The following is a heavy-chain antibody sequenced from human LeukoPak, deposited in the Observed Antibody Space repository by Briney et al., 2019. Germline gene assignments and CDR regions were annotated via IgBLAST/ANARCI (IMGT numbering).Heavy chain of an antibody. Sequence: ASVKVSCKASGYTFTSYGISWVRQAPGQGLEWMGWINPKTGGTNYAQKFQGRVTITRDTSISTAYMELSRLRSDDTAVYYCARDPGDHYNYYLMDVWGKGTTVTISS. CDR2: INPKTGGT. D-gene: IGHD1-14*01. J-gene: IGHJ6*03. CDR3: ARDPGDHYNYYLMDV. CDR1: GYTFTSYG. V-gene: IGHV1-2*02.